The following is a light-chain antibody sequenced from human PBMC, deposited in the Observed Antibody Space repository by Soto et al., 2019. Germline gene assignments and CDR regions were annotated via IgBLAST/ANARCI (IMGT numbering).Light chain of an antibody. V-gene: IGKV1-39*01. Sequence: DIHMTQSPSSLSASIGDRVTISCRASQGISTYLNWYQQKPGKVPNLLIYAASILQSGVPSRFSGSGSETAFTLTISGLQPEDFATYYCQQPYTVPTITFGQGTRLEIK. CDR2: AAS. CDR3: QQPYTVPTIT. J-gene: IGKJ5*01. CDR1: QGISTY.